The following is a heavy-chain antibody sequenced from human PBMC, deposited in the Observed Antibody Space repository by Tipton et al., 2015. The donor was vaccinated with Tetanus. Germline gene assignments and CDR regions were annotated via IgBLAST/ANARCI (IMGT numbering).Heavy chain of an antibody. V-gene: IGHV3-30*04. J-gene: IGHJ4*02. D-gene: IGHD3-10*01. CDR2: ISSDGKKQ. CDR3: ARDASRYAYGSNYFDY. Sequence: SLRLSCEADGVTFGRDVMHWVRQAPGKGLEWVAEISSDGKKQSYRDSVKGRFTISRDNAKNSLYLQMSSPRAEDTAVYYCARDASRYAYGSNYFDYWGQGTLVTVSS. CDR1: GVTFGRDV.